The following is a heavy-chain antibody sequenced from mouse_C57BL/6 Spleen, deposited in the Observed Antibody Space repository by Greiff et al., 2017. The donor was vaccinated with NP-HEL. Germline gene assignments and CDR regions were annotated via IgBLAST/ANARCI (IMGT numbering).Heavy chain of an antibody. CDR2: ISDGGSYT. D-gene: IGHD2-5*01. Sequence: EVQRVESGGGLVKPGGSLKLSCAASGFTFSSYAMSWVRQTPEKRLEWVATISDGGSYTYYPDNVKGRFTISRDNAKNNLYLQMSHLKSEDTAMYYCARAYYSNFSAWFAYWGQGTLVTVSA. V-gene: IGHV5-4*01. CDR3: ARAYYSNFSAWFAY. J-gene: IGHJ3*01. CDR1: GFTFSSYA.